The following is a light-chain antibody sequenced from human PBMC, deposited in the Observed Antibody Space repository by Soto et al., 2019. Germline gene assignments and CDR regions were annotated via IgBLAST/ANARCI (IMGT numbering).Light chain of an antibody. CDR1: SSNIGAGYD. J-gene: IGLJ3*02. CDR3: QSYDSSLSGWV. CDR2: GNN. V-gene: IGLV1-40*01. Sequence: QSVLTQPPSVSGAPGQRVTISCTGSSSNIGAGYDVHWYQQLPGTAPKLLIYGNNNRPSGVPDRFSGSKSATSDSLAITGLQAEDEADYYCQSYDSSLSGWVLGGGTKVTVL.